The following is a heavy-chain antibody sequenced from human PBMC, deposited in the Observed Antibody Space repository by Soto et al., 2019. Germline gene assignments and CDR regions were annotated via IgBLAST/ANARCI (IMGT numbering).Heavy chain of an antibody. CDR3: ARTIIAAASPFRH. CDR2: INPSGGDT. V-gene: IGHV1-46*01. Sequence: QVRLVQSGAEVKKPGASVKVSCKASGYTFTDYYLHWVRQAPGQGLQWMGVINPSGGDTTYAQKFQGRVTMTRDTSTSTVYMELSSLRSDDTAVYYCARTIIAAASPFRHWGQGTLVTVSS. D-gene: IGHD6-13*01. J-gene: IGHJ1*01. CDR1: GYTFTDYY.